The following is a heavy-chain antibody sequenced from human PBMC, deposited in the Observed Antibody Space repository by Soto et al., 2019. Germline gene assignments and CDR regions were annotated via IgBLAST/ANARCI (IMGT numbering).Heavy chain of an antibody. V-gene: IGHV1-69*01. D-gene: IGHD2-2*01. CDR2: IIPIFGTA. CDR1: GGTFSSYA. J-gene: IGHJ6*02. Sequence: QVPLVQSGAEVKKPGSSVKVSCKASGGTFSSYAISWVRQAPGQGLEWMGGIIPIFGTANYAQKFQGRVTITADESTSTAYMELSSLRSEDTAVYYCARDIVVVPAGVHYYYGMDVWGQGTTVTVSS. CDR3: ARDIVVVPAGVHYYYGMDV.